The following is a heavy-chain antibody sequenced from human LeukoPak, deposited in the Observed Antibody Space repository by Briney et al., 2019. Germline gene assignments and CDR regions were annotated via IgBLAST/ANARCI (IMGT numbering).Heavy chain of an antibody. J-gene: IGHJ2*01. V-gene: IGHV4-59*08. CDR1: GGSISSYY. Sequence: PSETLSPTFTVSGGSISSYYWSWIRQPPGKGLEWIGYIYYSGSTNYNPSLKSRVTISVDTSKNQFSLKLSSVTAADTAVYYCARLGRTSYWYFDLWGRGTLVTVSS. D-gene: IGHD2-2*01. CDR2: IYYSGST. CDR3: ARLGRTSYWYFDL.